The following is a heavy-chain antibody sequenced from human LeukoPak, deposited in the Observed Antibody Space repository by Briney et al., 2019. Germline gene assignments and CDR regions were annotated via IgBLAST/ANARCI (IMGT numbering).Heavy chain of an antibody. CDR3: ARDPNYYGSGSYYIDNWFDP. CDR1: GYTFTSYG. J-gene: IGHJ5*02. Sequence: ASVKVSCKASGYTFTSYGISWVRQAPGQGLKWMGWISAYNGNTNYAQKLQGRVTMTTDTSTSTAYMELRSLRSDDTAVYYCARDPNYYGSGSYYIDNWFDPWGQGTLVTVSS. V-gene: IGHV1-18*01. D-gene: IGHD3-10*01. CDR2: ISAYNGNT.